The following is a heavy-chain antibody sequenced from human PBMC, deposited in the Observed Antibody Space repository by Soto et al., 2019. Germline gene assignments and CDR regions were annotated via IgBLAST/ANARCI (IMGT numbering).Heavy chain of an antibody. CDR3: ASLPGYYGDLAYYYYGMDV. CDR1: GFTFSSYA. J-gene: IGHJ6*02. V-gene: IGHV3-30-3*01. Sequence: QVQLVESGGGVVQPGRSLRLSCAASGFTFSSYAMHWVRQAPGKGLEWVAVISYDGSNKYYADSVKGRFTISRDNSKNTLYLQMNSLRAEDTAVYYCASLPGYYGDLAYYYYGMDVWGQGTTVTVSS. CDR2: ISYDGSNK. D-gene: IGHD4-17*01.